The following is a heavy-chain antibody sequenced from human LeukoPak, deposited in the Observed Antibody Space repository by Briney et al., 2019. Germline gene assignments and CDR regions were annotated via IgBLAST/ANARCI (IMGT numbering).Heavy chain of an antibody. CDR3: ARQEAPYDFWSGYYLNWFDP. CDR1: GGSISGTDLY. V-gene: IGHV4-39*01. Sequence: SETLSLTCTVSGGSISGTDLYWGWIRQLPGKGLEWIGNIHSTGNSFCNPSLKSRVTISVDTSKNQFSLKLSSVTAADTAVYYCARQEAPYDFWSGYYLNWFDPWGQGTLVTVSS. J-gene: IGHJ5*02. CDR2: IHSTGNS. D-gene: IGHD3-3*01.